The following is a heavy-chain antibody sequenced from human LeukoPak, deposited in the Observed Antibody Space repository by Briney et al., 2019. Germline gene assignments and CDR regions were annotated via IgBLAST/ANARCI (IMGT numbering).Heavy chain of an antibody. J-gene: IGHJ4*02. CDR3: ARDEGAYGYNN. CDR2: IWYDGSNK. Sequence: GGSLRLSCAASGFTFSSYGMHWVRQAPGKGLEWVAVIWYDGSNKYYADSVKGRFTISRDNSKNTLYLQMNSLRAEDTALYYCARDEGAYGYNNWGQGTLVTVSS. CDR1: GFTFSSYG. D-gene: IGHD5-24*01. V-gene: IGHV3-33*01.